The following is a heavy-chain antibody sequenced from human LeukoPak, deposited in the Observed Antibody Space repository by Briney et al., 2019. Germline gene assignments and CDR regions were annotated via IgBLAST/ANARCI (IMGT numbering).Heavy chain of an antibody. CDR2: ISGSGGST. D-gene: IGHD1-1*01. J-gene: IGHJ6*02. V-gene: IGHV3-23*01. CDR1: GFTFSSYA. Sequence: GGSLRLSCAASGFTFSSYAMSWVRQAPGKGLEWVSAISGSGGSTYYADSVKGRFTISRDNSKNTLYLQMNSLRAEDTAVYYCAKGRPSSWDDDYGMDVWGQGTTVTVSS. CDR3: AKGRPSSWDDDYGMDV.